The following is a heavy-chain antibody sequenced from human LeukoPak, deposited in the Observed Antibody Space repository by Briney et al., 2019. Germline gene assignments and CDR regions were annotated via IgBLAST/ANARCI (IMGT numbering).Heavy chain of an antibody. Sequence: GGSLRLSCAASGFTFSGSAMHWVRQASGKGLEWVGRIRSKANSYATAYAASVKGRFTISRDDSKNTAYLQMNSRKTEDTAVYYCARAGRLLQSRGFDYWGQGTLVTVSS. J-gene: IGHJ4*02. CDR3: ARAGRLLQSRGFDY. CDR2: IRSKANSYAT. V-gene: IGHV3-73*01. CDR1: GFTFSGSA. D-gene: IGHD5-24*01.